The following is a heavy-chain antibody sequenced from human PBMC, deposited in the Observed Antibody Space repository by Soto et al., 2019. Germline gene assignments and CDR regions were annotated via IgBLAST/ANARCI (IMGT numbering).Heavy chain of an antibody. CDR1: GFTFSSSG. CDR2: VWCDGGNK. CDR3: ARDRGSFDL. D-gene: IGHD3-10*01. J-gene: IGHJ2*01. Sequence: QEQLVESGGGVVQPGRSLRLSCAGSGFTFSSSGMHWVRQAPGKGLEWVAVVWCDGGNKKYADAVKGRFAISRDNSKNTLYLQMNSLVAEDTDVDYCARDRGSFDLWGRGILVTVSS. V-gene: IGHV3-33*01.